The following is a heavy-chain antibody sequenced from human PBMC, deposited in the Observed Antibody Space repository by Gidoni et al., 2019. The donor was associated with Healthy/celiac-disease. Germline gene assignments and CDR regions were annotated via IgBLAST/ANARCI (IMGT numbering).Heavy chain of an antibody. CDR3: ARHTAYYYYYYMDV. CDR2: ILYSGST. Sequence: RQPPGKGLEWIGIILYSGSTYYNPSLKSLFTISVDTSKNQFSLKLSSVNDADTAVYYCARHTAYYYYYYMDVWGNGTTVTVSS. V-gene: IGHV4-39*01. J-gene: IGHJ6*03. D-gene: IGHD5-18*01.